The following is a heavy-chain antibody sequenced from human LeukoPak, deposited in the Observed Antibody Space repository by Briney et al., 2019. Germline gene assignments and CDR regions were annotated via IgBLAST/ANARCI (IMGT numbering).Heavy chain of an antibody. V-gene: IGHV4-30-2*01. CDR1: GGSISSGGYS. Sequence: SETLSLTCAVSGGSISSGGYSWSWIRQPPGKGLEWIGYIYHSGSTYYNPSLKSRVTISVDRSKNQFSLKLSSVTAADTAVYYCARRNWSYEIDPWGQGTLVTVSS. CDR3: ARRNWSYEIDP. D-gene: IGHD1-7*01. CDR2: IYHSGST. J-gene: IGHJ5*02.